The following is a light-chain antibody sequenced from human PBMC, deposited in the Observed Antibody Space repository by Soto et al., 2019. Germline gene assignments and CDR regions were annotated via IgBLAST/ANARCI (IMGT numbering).Light chain of an antibody. CDR2: EDN. Sequence: NFMLTQPHSVSESPGKTVTISCTRSGGSIASNYVQWYQQRPGSAPTTVIYEDNQRPSGVPDRFSGSIESSSNSASLTISGLKTEDEADYYCQSYDSSNQVFGGGTQLTVL. CDR3: QSYDSSNQV. J-gene: IGLJ2*01. V-gene: IGLV6-57*04. CDR1: GGSIASNY.